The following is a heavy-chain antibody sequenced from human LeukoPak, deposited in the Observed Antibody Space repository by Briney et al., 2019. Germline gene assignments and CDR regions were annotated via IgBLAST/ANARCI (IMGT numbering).Heavy chain of an antibody. CDR2: IYYKRYT. Sequence: SETLSLTCTVSGGSISNSSFYWGWIRQSPGKGLEWIGTIYYKRYTFYNSSLKSRVILSIDTSKNQFFLKVTSVTAADTAVYYCARDRGYYDLLTGYYTGYFDPWGQGTLVTVSS. V-gene: IGHV4-39*07. CDR1: GGSISNSSFY. J-gene: IGHJ5*02. CDR3: ARDRGYYDLLTGYYTGYFDP. D-gene: IGHD3/OR15-3a*01.